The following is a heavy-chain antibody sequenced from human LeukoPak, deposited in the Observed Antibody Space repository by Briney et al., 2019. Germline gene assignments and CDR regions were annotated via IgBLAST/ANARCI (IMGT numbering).Heavy chain of an antibody. V-gene: IGHV1-69*13. Sequence: ASVTVSCTASGGTFSSYAISWVRQAPGQGLEWMGGIIPIFGTANYAQKFQGRVTITADESTSTAYMELSSLRSEDTAVYYCARDRTYYYGSGRGSHFDYWGQGTLVTVSS. CDR3: ARDRTYYYGSGRGSHFDY. D-gene: IGHD3-10*01. J-gene: IGHJ4*02. CDR1: GGTFSSYA. CDR2: IIPIFGTA.